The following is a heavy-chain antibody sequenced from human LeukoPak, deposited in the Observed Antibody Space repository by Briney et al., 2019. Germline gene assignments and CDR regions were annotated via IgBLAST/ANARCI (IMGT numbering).Heavy chain of an antibody. V-gene: IGHV3-30*02. D-gene: IGHD2-8*01. Sequence: PGGSLRLSCAASGFTFSSYGMHWVRQAPGKGLEWVAFIRYDGSNKYYADSVKGRFTISRDNSKNTLYLQMNSLRAEDTAVYYCARDPGVSGGAFDIWGQGTMVTVSS. CDR2: IRYDGSNK. J-gene: IGHJ3*02. CDR3: ARDPGVSGGAFDI. CDR1: GFTFSSYG.